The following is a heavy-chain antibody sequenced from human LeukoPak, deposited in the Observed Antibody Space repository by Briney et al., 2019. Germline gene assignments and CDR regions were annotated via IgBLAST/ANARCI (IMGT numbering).Heavy chain of an antibody. CDR2: IYYSGST. D-gene: IGHD1-7*01. Sequence: PSETLSLTCTVSGGSISSYYWSWIRQPPGKGLEWIGHIYYSGSTNYNPSLKSRVTISVDTSKNQFSLKLSSVTAADTAVYYCARGNWNYGIDAFDIWGQGTMVTVSS. V-gene: IGHV4-59*01. CDR3: ARGNWNYGIDAFDI. CDR1: GGSISSYY. J-gene: IGHJ3*02.